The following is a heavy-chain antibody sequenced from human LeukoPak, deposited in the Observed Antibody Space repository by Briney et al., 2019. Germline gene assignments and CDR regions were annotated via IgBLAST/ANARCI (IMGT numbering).Heavy chain of an antibody. CDR1: GGSLCGYY. J-gene: IGHJ5*02. CDR2: INHSGRT. CDR3: ARLMPAAPSTFAP. Sequence: SETVSLTCALYGGSLCGYYWRGMRPPPGGGGEWIGEINHSGRTNYNPSLKRRVTISVDTSKNQFSLKLSSVTATDTAVYYCARLMPAAPSTFAPWGQGTPVTLSS. D-gene: IGHD2-8*01. V-gene: IGHV4-34*01.